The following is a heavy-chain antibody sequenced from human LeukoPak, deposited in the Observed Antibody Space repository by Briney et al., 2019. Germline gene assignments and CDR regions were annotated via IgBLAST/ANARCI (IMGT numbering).Heavy chain of an antibody. Sequence: PGGSLRLSCAASEFTFGIYWMGWVRQAPGKGLEWVANIAKDGSEKYYVDSVKGRFTISRDNAKNSLYLQMNSLSAEDTAVYYCARAQYYYDSSGYYANFDYWGQGTLVTVSS. CDR1: EFTFGIYW. D-gene: IGHD3-22*01. J-gene: IGHJ4*02. CDR2: IAKDGSEK. V-gene: IGHV3-7*01. CDR3: ARAQYYYDSSGYYANFDY.